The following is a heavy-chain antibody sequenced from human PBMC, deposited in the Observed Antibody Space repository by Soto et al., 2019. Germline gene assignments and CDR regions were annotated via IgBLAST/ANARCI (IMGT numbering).Heavy chain of an antibody. J-gene: IGHJ1*01. D-gene: IGHD2-15*01. CDR1: CGSISSYY. V-gene: IGHV4-59*12. CDR2: IYYSGST. CDR3: ARDPVGVGYFQH. Sequence: SETLSLTCTVSCGSISSYYWSWIRQPPGKGLEWIGYIYYSGSTYYNPSLKSRVTISVDTSKNQFSLKLSSVTAADTAVYYCARDPVGVGYFQHWGQGTLVTVSS.